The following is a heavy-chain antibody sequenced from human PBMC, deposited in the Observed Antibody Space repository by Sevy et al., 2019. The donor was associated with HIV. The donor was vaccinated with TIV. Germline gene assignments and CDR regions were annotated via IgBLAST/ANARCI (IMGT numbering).Heavy chain of an antibody. CDR2: IIPILGIA. V-gene: IGHV1-69*10. Sequence: ASVKVSCKASGGTFSSYAISWVRQAPGQGLEWMGGIIPILGIANYAQKFQGRVTITADKSTSTAYMELSSLRSEDTAVYYCARKGYNWNEVSYYYYYMDVWGKGTTVTVSS. J-gene: IGHJ6*03. CDR3: ARKGYNWNEVSYYYYYMDV. CDR1: GGTFSSYA. D-gene: IGHD1-20*01.